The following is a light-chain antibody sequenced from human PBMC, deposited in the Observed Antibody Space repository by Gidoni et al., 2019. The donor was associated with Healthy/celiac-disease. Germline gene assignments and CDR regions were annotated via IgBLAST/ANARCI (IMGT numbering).Light chain of an antibody. CDR1: SSDIGGYNF. CDR2: DVS. V-gene: IGLV2-14*03. CDR3: SSYTSSSNFWV. Sequence: QSALTQPASVSGSPGQSITISCTGTSSDIGGYNFVSWYQQHPGKAPKLMIYDVSNRPSGVSNRFSGSKSANTASLTISGLQAEDEANYYCSSYTSSSNFWVFGGGTKLTVL. J-gene: IGLJ3*02.